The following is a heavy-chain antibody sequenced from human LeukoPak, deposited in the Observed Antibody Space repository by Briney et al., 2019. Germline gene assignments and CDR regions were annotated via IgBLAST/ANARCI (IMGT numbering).Heavy chain of an antibody. Sequence: PSETLSLTCTVSGGSISSGDYYWSWIRQPPGKGLEWIGYIYYSGSTNYNPSLKSRVTISVDTSKNQFSLKLSSVTAADTAVYYCARGRVVGATSPYYWGQGTLVTVSS. V-gene: IGHV4-61*08. CDR1: GGSISSGDYY. CDR2: IYYSGST. J-gene: IGHJ4*02. D-gene: IGHD1-26*01. CDR3: ARGRVVGATSPYY.